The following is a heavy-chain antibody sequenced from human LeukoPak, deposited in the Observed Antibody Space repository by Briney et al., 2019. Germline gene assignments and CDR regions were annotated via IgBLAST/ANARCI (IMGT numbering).Heavy chain of an antibody. CDR1: GGTFSSYA. J-gene: IGHJ4*02. Sequence: ASVKVSCKASGGTFSSYAISWVRQAPGQGLEWMGRIIPILGIANYAQKFQGRVTITADKSTGTAYMELSSLRSEDTAVYYCARGARWELTDFDYWGQGTLVTVSS. CDR2: IIPILGIA. V-gene: IGHV1-69*04. D-gene: IGHD1-26*01. CDR3: ARGARWELTDFDY.